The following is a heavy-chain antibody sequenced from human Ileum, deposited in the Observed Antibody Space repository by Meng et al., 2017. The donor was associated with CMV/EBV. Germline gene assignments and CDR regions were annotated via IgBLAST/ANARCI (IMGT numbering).Heavy chain of an antibody. D-gene: IGHD3-3*01. J-gene: IGHJ5*02. CDR2: ITSDSYL. CDR3: AREVEPDNFWSGYKDNWFDP. CDR1: FTDYN. V-gene: IGHV3-69-1*01. Sequence: FTDYNMIWVRQAPGKGLEWVASITSDSYLDFAASVRGRFTLSRDNAKNSLFLQMDSLRAEDTAVYYCAREVEPDNFWSGYKDNWFDPWGQGSLVTVSS.